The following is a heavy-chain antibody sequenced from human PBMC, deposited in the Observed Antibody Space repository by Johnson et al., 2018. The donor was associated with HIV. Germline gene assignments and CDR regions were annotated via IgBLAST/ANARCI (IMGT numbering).Heavy chain of an antibody. CDR1: GLTFSNYD. D-gene: IGHD6-13*01. J-gene: IGHJ3*02. CDR3: AKDGGARGSSWYEGVFDI. Sequence: QMLLVESGGGAVQPGGSLRISCTASGLTFSNYDMHWVRQSPGKGLEWVSAISGSGGSTYYADSVKGRFTISRDNSKNTLYLQMNSLRAEDTAVYYCAKDGGARGSSWYEGVFDIWGQGTMVTVSS. CDR2: ISGSGGST. V-gene: IGHV3-NL1*01.